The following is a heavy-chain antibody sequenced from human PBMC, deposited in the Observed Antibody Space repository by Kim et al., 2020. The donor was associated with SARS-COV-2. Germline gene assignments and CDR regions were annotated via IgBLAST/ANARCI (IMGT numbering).Heavy chain of an antibody. J-gene: IGHJ4*02. V-gene: IGHV4-34*01. Sequence: YNPSLKSRVTISVDTSKNQFSLKLSSVTAADTAVYYCARGVGAAAGNFDYWGQGTLVTVSS. D-gene: IGHD6-13*01. CDR3: ARGVGAAAGNFDY.